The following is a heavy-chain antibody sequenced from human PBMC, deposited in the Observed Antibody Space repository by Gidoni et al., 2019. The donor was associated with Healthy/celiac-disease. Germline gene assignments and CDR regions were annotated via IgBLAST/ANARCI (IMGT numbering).Heavy chain of an antibody. CDR3: ARVGGYDILTGYYRLRRGAFDI. D-gene: IGHD3-9*01. Sequence: QVQLQQWGAGLLKPSETLSLTCAVYGGSFSGYYWSWIRQPPGKGLEWIGEINHSGSTNYNPSLKSRVTISVDTSKNQFSLKLSSVTAADTAVYYCARVGGYDILTGYYRLRRGAFDIWGQGTMVTVSS. CDR2: INHSGST. CDR1: GGSFSGYY. V-gene: IGHV4-34*01. J-gene: IGHJ3*02.